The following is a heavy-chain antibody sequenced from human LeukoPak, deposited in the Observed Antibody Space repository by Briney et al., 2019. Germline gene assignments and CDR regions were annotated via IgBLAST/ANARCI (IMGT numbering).Heavy chain of an antibody. CDR1: GGSFSGYY. J-gene: IGHJ4*02. Sequence: KPSETLSLTCAVYGGSFSGYYWSWIRQPPGKGLEWIGEINHSGSTNYNPSLKSRVTISVDTSKNQFSLKLSSVTAADTAVYYCARQQVGATFQPLDYWGQGTLVTVSS. V-gene: IGHV4-34*01. CDR3: ARQQVGATFQPLDY. CDR2: INHSGST. D-gene: IGHD1-26*01.